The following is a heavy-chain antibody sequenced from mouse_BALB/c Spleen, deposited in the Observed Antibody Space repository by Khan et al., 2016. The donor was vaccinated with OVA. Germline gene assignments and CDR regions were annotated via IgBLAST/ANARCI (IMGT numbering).Heavy chain of an antibody. J-gene: IGHJ3*01. Sequence: EVQLQESGPGLVKPSQSLSLTCTATGYSITSDYAWNWIRPFQGNKQEWLCYISDSGSTSYTPSLKSRISITRDTSTNQFFLQLNSVTTEDTATSSCTGARAYWGQGTLVTVSA. CDR2: ISDSGST. CDR1: GYSITSDYA. D-gene: IGHD3-1*01. V-gene: IGHV3-2*02. CDR3: TGARAY.